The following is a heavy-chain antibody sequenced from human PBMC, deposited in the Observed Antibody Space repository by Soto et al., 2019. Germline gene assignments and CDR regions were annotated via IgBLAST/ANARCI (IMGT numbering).Heavy chain of an antibody. CDR3: AKEFPLYNTIGHY. Sequence: QVQLVESGGGVVQPGRSLRLSCAASGFTFSSYGMHWVRQAPGKGLEWVAVISYDGSNKYCADSVKGRFTISRDNSKNTLYLQMNSLRAEDTAVYYCAKEFPLYNTIGHYWGQGTLVTVSS. CDR2: ISYDGSNK. CDR1: GFTFSSYG. J-gene: IGHJ4*02. V-gene: IGHV3-30*18. D-gene: IGHD3-10*01.